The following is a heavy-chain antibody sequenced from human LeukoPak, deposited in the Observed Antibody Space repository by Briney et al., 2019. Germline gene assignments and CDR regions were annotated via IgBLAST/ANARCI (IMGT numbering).Heavy chain of an antibody. V-gene: IGHV4-39*07. D-gene: IGHD3-9*01. Sequence: SETLSLTCTVSGGSISSSSYYWGWIRQPPGKGLEWIGSIYYSGSTYYNPSLKSRVTISVDTSKNQFSLKLSSVTAADTAVYYCARGGYDILTGYSYWYFGLWGRGTLVTVSS. CDR2: IYYSGST. CDR3: ARGGYDILTGYSYWYFGL. CDR1: GGSISSSSYY. J-gene: IGHJ2*01.